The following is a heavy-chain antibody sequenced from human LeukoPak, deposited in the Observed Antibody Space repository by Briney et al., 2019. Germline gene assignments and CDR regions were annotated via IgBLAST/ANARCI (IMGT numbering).Heavy chain of an antibody. CDR2: ISWNSDSI. CDR1: GFTFDDYA. V-gene: IGHV3-9*01. CDR3: ARYISSQTYDY. Sequence: GRSLRLSCAASGFTFDDYAMHWVRQGPGKGLEWVSGISWNSDSIGYADSVKGRFTISRDNAKSSLYLQMNSLRAEDTALYYCARYISSQTYDYWGQGTLVTVSS. J-gene: IGHJ4*02. D-gene: IGHD6-19*01.